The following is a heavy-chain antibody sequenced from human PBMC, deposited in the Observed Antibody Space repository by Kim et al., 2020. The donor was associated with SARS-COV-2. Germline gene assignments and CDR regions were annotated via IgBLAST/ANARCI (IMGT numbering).Heavy chain of an antibody. Sequence: GGSLRLSCAASGFTFSSFWMSWVRQAPGRGLEWVANIKNDGSEKRYADSVKGRFTISRDKAKGSLSLQMNSLRADDTAVYYCARAIALDYWGRGTMVTVS. J-gene: IGHJ4*02. CDR2: IKNDGSEK. CDR3: ARAIALDY. D-gene: IGHD3-22*01. V-gene: IGHV3-7*03. CDR1: GFTFSSFW.